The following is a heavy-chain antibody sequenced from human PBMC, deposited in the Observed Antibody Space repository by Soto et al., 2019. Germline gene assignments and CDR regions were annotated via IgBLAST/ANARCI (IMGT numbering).Heavy chain of an antibody. J-gene: IGHJ4*02. CDR1: GFAFDDNA. CDR2: INWKSDI. V-gene: IGHV3-9*01. CDR3: AISQDRGGRTTFIY. D-gene: IGHD3-16*01. Sequence: GGSLRLSCAVSGFAFDDNAMHWVRQAPEKGLEWVSGINWKSDIGYADSVKGRFTISRDNAENSLYLQMNSLGAEDTALYYCAISQDRGGRTTFIYWGQGTQVTVSS.